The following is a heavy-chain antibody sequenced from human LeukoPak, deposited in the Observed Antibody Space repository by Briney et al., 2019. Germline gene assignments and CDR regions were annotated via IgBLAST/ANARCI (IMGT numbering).Heavy chain of an antibody. CDR3: ARDLNWGASDY. V-gene: IGHV3-74*01. Sequence: GGPLRLSCAASGFTFSSHWMYWVRQAPGKGLVWVSRINGDGSSIAYAASVKGRFAISRDNTRNTLYLQMNSLRAEDTAVYYCARDLNWGASDYWGQGTLVTVSS. D-gene: IGHD7-27*01. CDR2: INGDGSSI. CDR1: GFTFSSHW. J-gene: IGHJ4*02.